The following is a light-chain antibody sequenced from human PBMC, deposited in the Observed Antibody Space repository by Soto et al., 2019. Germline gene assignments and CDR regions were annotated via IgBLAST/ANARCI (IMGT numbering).Light chain of an antibody. Sequence: QAVVTQPPSVSGAPGQTVTISCTGNSSNIGAGYDVNWYQQLPGTAPKLLISGNVNRPSGVPDRFSGSKSDTSASLAITGLQAEDEADYFCQSYDSSLSAWVFGGGTKLTVL. CDR1: SSNIGAGYD. J-gene: IGLJ3*02. V-gene: IGLV1-40*01. CDR3: QSYDSSLSAWV. CDR2: GNV.